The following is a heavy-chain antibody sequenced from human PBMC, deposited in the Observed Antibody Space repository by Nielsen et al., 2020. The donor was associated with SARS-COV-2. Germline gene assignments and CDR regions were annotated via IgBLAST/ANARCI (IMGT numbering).Heavy chain of an antibody. D-gene: IGHD2-2*03. CDR3: AKALDIVVVPASMDV. J-gene: IGHJ6*02. CDR2: ISSSSSYI. Sequence: GESLKISCAASGFTFSSYSMNWVRQAPGKGLEWVSSISSSSSYIYYADSVKGRFTISRDNAKNSLYLQMNSLRAEDTAVYYCAKALDIVVVPASMDVWGQGTTVTVSS. V-gene: IGHV3-21*01. CDR1: GFTFSSYS.